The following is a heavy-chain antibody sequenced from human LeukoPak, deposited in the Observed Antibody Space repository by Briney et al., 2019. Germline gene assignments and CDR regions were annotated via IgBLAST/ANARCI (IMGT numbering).Heavy chain of an antibody. CDR1: GFTFSSYE. J-gene: IGHJ4*02. V-gene: IGHV3-48*03. CDR2: ISSSGSTI. D-gene: IGHD5-18*01. CDR3: GRERVGGRGYSLDY. Sequence: PGGSLRLSCAASGFTFSSYEMNWVRQAPGKGLEWVTYISSSGSTIYYADYVKGRFTVSRDNAKNSLYLQMNNLRAEDTALYYCGRERVGGRGYSLDYLGQGTLVTVSS.